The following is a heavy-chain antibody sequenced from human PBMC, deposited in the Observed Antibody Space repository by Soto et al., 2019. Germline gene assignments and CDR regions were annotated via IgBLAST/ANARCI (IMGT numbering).Heavy chain of an antibody. CDR2: IWYDGSNK. CDR1: GFTFSIYG. CDR3: ARGFGYYGSGSYPGY. V-gene: IGHV3-33*01. Sequence: GGSLRLSCAASGFTFSIYGMHWFRQAPGKGLEWVAVIWYDGSNKYYADSVKGRFTISRDNSKNTLYLQMNSLRAEDTAVYYCARGFGYYGSGSYPGYWGQGTLVTVSS. J-gene: IGHJ4*02. D-gene: IGHD3-10*01.